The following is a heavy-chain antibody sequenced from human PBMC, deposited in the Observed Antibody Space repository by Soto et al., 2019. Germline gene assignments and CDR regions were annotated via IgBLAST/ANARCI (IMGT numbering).Heavy chain of an antibody. CDR2: IYYSGPS. CDR3: ARGYSHYAH. D-gene: IGHD4-4*01. CDR1: GGSVSIDSNL. V-gene: IGHV4-61*01. J-gene: IGHJ4*02. Sequence: PSETLSLTCTVSGGSVSIDSNLWSCIRQPPGKGLEWIGYIYYSGPSRYNPSLESRVTISIDSSKNQVSLTLTSVTAADTAVYYCARGYSHYAHWGRGTLVTVSS.